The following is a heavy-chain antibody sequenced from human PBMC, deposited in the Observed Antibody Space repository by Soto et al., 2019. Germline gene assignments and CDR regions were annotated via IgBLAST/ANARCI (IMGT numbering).Heavy chain of an antibody. V-gene: IGHV4-39*01. D-gene: IGHD1-1*01. CDR1: GGSISRSSYY. CDR3: ARHLDPSWNDVPLYYYYYMDV. J-gene: IGHJ6*03. CDR2: IYYSGST. Sequence: PSETLSLTYTVSGGSISRSSYYWGWIRQPPGKGLEWIGSIYYSGSTYYNPSLKSRVTISVDTSKNQFSLKLSSVTAADTAVYYCARHLDPSWNDVPLYYYYYMDVWGKGTTVTVSS.